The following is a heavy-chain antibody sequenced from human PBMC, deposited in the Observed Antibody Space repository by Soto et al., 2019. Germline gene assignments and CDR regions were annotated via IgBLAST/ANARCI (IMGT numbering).Heavy chain of an antibody. CDR1: GGTFSSYA. CDR3: ASGLSDGTVDYFDY. Sequence: QVQLVQSGAEVKKPGSSLKVSCKASGGTFSSYAISWVRQAPGQGLEWMGGIIPIFGTANYAQKFQGRGTITADESTSTAYMELSSLRSEDTAVYYCASGLSDGTVDYFDYWGRGTLVTVSS. CDR2: IIPIFGTA. V-gene: IGHV1-69*01. J-gene: IGHJ4*02. D-gene: IGHD3-16*02.